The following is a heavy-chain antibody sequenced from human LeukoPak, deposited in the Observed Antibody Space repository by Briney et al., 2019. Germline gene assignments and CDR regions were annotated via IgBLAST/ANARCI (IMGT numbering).Heavy chain of an antibody. Sequence: GGSLRLSCAASGFTFSDYWMHWVRQAPGKGLVWVSRIHTDGSTTSYADYVKGRFTISRYNAKNTLYLQMNNLRAEDTAVYYCARVSNPTYYDFWSGYSRSAFDIWGQGTMVTVSS. CDR1: GFTFSDYW. CDR2: IHTDGSTT. CDR3: ARVSNPTYYDFWSGYSRSAFDI. J-gene: IGHJ3*02. D-gene: IGHD3-3*01. V-gene: IGHV3-74*01.